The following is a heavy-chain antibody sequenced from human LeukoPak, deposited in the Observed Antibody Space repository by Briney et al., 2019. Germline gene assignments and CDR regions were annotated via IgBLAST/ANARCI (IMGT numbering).Heavy chain of an antibody. J-gene: IGHJ4*02. Sequence: GGSLRLSCAASGFTFSSYSMNWVRQAPGKGLEWVSSISSSSSYIYYVDSVKGRFTISRDNAKNSLYQQMNSLRAEDTAVYYCAREPSDKLAAAGFDYWGQGTLVTVSS. CDR1: GFTFSSYS. CDR3: AREPSDKLAAAGFDY. D-gene: IGHD6-13*01. V-gene: IGHV3-21*01. CDR2: ISSSSSYI.